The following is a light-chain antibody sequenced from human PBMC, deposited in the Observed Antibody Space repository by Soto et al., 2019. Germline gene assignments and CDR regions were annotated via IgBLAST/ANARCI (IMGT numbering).Light chain of an antibody. J-gene: IGKJ4*01. CDR1: ESVSTNY. Sequence: EIVLTQSPGTLSLSPGERATLSCRASESVSTNYLAWYQQKPGQAPRLLISGASSRATGIPDRFSGSGSGADFTLTINRLEPEGFAVYYCQQYGSVPLTFGGGTKVEIK. CDR3: QQYGSVPLT. CDR2: GAS. V-gene: IGKV3-20*01.